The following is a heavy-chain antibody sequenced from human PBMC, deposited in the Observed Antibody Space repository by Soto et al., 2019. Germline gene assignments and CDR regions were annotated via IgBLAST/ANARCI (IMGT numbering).Heavy chain of an antibody. V-gene: IGHV4-34*01. CDR3: ARVLIAGVPPD. J-gene: IGHJ4*02. Sequence: QVQLQQWGAGLLKPSETLSLTCAVYGGSFSGYYWSWIRQPPGKGLEWIGESNHVGSTNYNPSLKSRVPMSVAPSQNQFSLRPTSVTAADTAVYYGARVLIAGVPPDWGQGTLVIVSS. CDR2: SNHVGST. D-gene: IGHD3-10*01. CDR1: GGSFSGYY.